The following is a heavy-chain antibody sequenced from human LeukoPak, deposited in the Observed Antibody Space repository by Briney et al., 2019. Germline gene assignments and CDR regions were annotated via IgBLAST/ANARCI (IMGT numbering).Heavy chain of an antibody. CDR2: IIPMFGTT. CDR1: RGTFSSYA. CDR3: ATYTGDPAYYFDY. V-gene: IGHV1-69*13. D-gene: IGHD1-1*01. Sequence: GASVKVSCKASRGTFSSYAISWVRQAPGHGLEWMGGIIPMFGTTHYAQKFQDRVTITADESTGTAYMDLTSLTSEDTAVYYCATYTGDPAYYFDYWGQGTPVTVSS. J-gene: IGHJ4*02.